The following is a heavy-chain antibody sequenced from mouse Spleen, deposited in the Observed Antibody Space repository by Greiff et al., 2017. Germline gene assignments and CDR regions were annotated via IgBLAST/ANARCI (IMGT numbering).Heavy chain of an antibody. CDR1: GFTFSDYG. CDR2: ISSGSSTI. V-gene: IGHV5-17*01. CDR3: ARPGTTVGPFAY. J-gene: IGHJ3*01. D-gene: IGHD1-1*01. Sequence: EVQGVESGGGLVKPGGSLKLSCAASGFTFSDYGMHWVRQAPEKGLEWVAYISSGSSTIYYADTVKGRFTISRDNAKNTLFLQMTSLRSEDTAMYYCARPGTTVGPFAYWGQGTLVTVSA.